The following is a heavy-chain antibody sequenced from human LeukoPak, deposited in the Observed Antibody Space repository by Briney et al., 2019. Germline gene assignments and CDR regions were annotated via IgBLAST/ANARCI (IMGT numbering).Heavy chain of an antibody. D-gene: IGHD3-10*01. CDR2: ISRSGSTI. CDR3: ARDRYYYGSGSPKALDY. CDR1: GFILSSFE. J-gene: IGHJ4*02. Sequence: GGSLRLSCAVSGFILSSFEMNWVRQAPGKGLEWVSYISRSGSTIYYADSMKGRFTIARDNAENSVYLQMNSLRAEDTAVYYCARDRYYYGSGSPKALDYWGQGTLVTVSS. V-gene: IGHV3-48*03.